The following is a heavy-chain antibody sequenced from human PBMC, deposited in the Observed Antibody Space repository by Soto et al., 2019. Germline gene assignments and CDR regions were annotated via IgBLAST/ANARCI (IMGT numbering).Heavy chain of an antibody. CDR1: GGSISTVGYF. CDR3: VRLSCTGSTCSWGGAFDI. D-gene: IGHD2-8*02. V-gene: IGHV4-31*01. J-gene: IGHJ3*02. Sequence: QVQLQGSGPGLVEASQTLSLSCTVSGGSISTVGYFWTWIRQRPVKGLEWIGYISYRVSAYYDPSPHGPFNISMDTATNHSSLNLSSVTAADTAVYYCVRLSCTGSTCSWGGAFDIWAQATVVTVSS. CDR2: ISYRVSA.